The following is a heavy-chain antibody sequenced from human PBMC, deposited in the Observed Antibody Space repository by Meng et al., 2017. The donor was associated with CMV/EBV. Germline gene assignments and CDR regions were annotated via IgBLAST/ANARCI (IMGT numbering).Heavy chain of an antibody. Sequence: FSSSSINWVRQAPGKGLEWVSSISSSSSYLYYADSVKSRFTISRDNAKTSLYLQMNSLRAEDTAVYYCARVWGYYDSSGYSHKLFDYWGQGTLVTVSS. CDR1: FSSSS. D-gene: IGHD3-22*01. CDR3: ARVWGYYDSSGYSHKLFDY. CDR2: ISSSSSYL. J-gene: IGHJ4*02. V-gene: IGHV3-21*01.